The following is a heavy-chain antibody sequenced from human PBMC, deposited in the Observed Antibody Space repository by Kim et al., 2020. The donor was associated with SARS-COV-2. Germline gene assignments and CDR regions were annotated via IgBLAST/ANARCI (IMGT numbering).Heavy chain of an antibody. V-gene: IGHV4-59*01. Sequence: SETLSLTCTVSGGSISSYYWSWIRQPPGKGLEWIGYIYYSGSTNYNPSLKSRVTISVDTSKNQFSLKLSSVTAADTAVYYCARGSSLTIFGVVGWFDPWGQGILVTVSS. CDR2: IYYSGST. D-gene: IGHD3-3*01. CDR1: GGSISSYY. J-gene: IGHJ5*02. CDR3: ARGSSLTIFGVVGWFDP.